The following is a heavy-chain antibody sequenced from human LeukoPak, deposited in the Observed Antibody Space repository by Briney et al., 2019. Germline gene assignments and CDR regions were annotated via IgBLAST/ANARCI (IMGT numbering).Heavy chain of an antibody. CDR2: ISGSGGST. J-gene: IGHJ4*02. V-gene: IGHV3-23*01. CDR1: GFTFSSYA. CDR3: AKAYYDSNRYFDY. Sequence: PGGSLRLSCAASGFTFSSYAMSWVRQAPGKGLEWASAISGSGGSTYYADSVKGRFTISRDNSKNTLYLQMNSLRAEDTAVYYCAKAYYDSNRYFDYWGQGTLVTVSS. D-gene: IGHD3-22*01.